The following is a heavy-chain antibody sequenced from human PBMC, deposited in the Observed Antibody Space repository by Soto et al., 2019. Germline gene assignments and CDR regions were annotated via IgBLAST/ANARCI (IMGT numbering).Heavy chain of an antibody. D-gene: IGHD3-9*01. J-gene: IGHJ4*02. CDR2: ISSGSKTI. Sequence: PGGSLRLSCAASGFTFSGYSVNWVRQAPGKGLEWVSYISSGSKTIYYAESVKGRFTVSRDNARNSQYLQMSSLRDEDTAVYYCAREDILGVRSFDYWGQGTLVTV. CDR3: AREDILGVRSFDY. CDR1: GFTFSGYS. V-gene: IGHV3-48*02.